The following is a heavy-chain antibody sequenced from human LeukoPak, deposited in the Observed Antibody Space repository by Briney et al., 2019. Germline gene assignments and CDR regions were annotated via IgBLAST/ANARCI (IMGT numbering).Heavy chain of an antibody. J-gene: IGHJ4*02. CDR3: ARSDFDILTGYYIFDY. CDR1: GYTFTGYY. V-gene: IGHV1-2*04. D-gene: IGHD3-9*01. Sequence: GASVKVSCKASGYTFTGYYIHWVRQAPGQGLEWMGWINPNSGGTNYAQKFRGWVTMTRDTSISTAYMELSRLRSDDTAVYYCARSDFDILTGYYIFDYWGQGTLVTVSS. CDR2: INPNSGGT.